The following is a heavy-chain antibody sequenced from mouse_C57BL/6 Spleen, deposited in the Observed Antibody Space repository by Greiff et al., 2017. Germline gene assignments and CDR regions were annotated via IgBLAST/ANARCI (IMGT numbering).Heavy chain of an antibody. Sequence: EVQRVESGGGLVKPGGSLKLSCAASGFTFSDYGMHWVRQAPEKGLEWVAYISSGSSTIYYADTVKGRFTISRDNAKNTLFLQMTSLRSEDTAMYYCARGANWGHYYAMDYWGQGTSVTVSS. J-gene: IGHJ4*01. D-gene: IGHD4-1*01. CDR1: GFTFSDYG. V-gene: IGHV5-17*01. CDR2: ISSGSSTI. CDR3: ARGANWGHYYAMDY.